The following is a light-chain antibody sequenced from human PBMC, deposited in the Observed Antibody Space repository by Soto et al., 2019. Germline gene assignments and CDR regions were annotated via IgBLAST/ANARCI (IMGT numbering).Light chain of an antibody. Sequence: QSALTQPASVSGSLGQSITISCTGTSSDVGAYNYVSWYQQHPDKAPKLMIYEVTNRPSGVSNRFSGSKSGNTASLTISGLQAEDEADYYCSSYTSSSTYVFGTGTKVTVL. CDR3: SSYTSSSTYV. J-gene: IGLJ1*01. CDR1: SSDVGAYNY. CDR2: EVT. V-gene: IGLV2-14*01.